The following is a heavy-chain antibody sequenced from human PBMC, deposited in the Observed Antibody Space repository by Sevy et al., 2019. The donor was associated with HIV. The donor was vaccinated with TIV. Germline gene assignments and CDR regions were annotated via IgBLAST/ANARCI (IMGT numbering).Heavy chain of an antibody. D-gene: IGHD6-13*01. J-gene: IGHJ4*02. Sequence: GGSLRLSCAASGFTFSSFWMHWVRQAPGKGLVWVSRSNSDATSTSYADSVKGRFTISRDNARNLLYLQMNSLRAEDTALYYCVRAIAADGSFWGQGTLVTVSS. CDR2: SNSDATST. CDR1: GFTFSSFW. CDR3: VRAIAADGSF. V-gene: IGHV3-74*01.